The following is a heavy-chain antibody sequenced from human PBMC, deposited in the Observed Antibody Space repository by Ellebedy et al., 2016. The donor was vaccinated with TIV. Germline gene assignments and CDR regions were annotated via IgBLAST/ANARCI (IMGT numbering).Heavy chain of an antibody. Sequence: GESLKISCAASGFTFSNYWMKWVRQAPGKGLEWVANIKQDGSEKYYVDSVKGRFTIFRDNAKNSLFLQMNSLRVEDMAVYFCARGGYGRPFDCWGQGTLVTVSS. CDR1: GFTFSNYW. CDR2: IKQDGSEK. J-gene: IGHJ4*02. V-gene: IGHV3-7*03. D-gene: IGHD5-12*01. CDR3: ARGGYGRPFDC.